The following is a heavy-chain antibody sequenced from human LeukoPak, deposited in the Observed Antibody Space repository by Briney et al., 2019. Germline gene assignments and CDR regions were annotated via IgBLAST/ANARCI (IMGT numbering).Heavy chain of an antibody. Sequence: GASVKVSCKASGYTFTTYGISWVRQAPGQGLEWMGWISAYNGNTNYAEKLQGRVTMTTDTSTSTSYMELRSLRSDDTAVYYCARAILTGQWGDKFDYWGQGTLVTVSS. CDR2: ISAYNGNT. V-gene: IGHV1-18*01. D-gene: IGHD3-9*01. CDR1: GYTFTTYG. CDR3: ARAILTGQWGDKFDY. J-gene: IGHJ4*02.